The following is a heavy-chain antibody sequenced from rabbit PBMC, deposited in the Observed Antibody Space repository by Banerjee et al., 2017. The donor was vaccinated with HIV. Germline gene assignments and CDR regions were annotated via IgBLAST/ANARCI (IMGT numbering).Heavy chain of an antibody. CDR2: IDTGSTT. CDR1: GFDFSSNA. Sequence: QEQLEESGGDLVKPEGSLTLTCTASGFDFSSNAMCWVRQAPGKGLEYIGWIDTGSTTYYASWVNGRFTISKTSTTVTLQMTSLTAADTATYFCARDLAGVIGWNFNLWGPGTLVTVS. J-gene: IGHJ4*01. CDR3: ARDLAGVIGWNFNL. V-gene: IGHV1S25*01. D-gene: IGHD4-1*01.